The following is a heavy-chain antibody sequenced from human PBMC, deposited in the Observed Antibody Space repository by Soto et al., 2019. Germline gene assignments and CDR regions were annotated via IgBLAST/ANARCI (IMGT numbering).Heavy chain of an antibody. V-gene: IGHV4-4*07. Sequence: QVQLQESGPGLVKPSETLSLTCTVSGDSISSCYWSWIRQPAGKGMEWIGRVHATVGTNYNPSLKSRVTMSIDTSKNQFSLKLTSLTAADTAVYYCARALSSAAGLYFDYWGQGTLVSVSS. CDR1: GDSISSCY. J-gene: IGHJ4*02. CDR3: ARALSSAAGLYFDY. D-gene: IGHD6-13*01. CDR2: VHATVGT.